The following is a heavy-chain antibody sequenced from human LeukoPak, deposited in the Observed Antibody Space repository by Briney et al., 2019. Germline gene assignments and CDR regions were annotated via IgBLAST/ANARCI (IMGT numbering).Heavy chain of an antibody. V-gene: IGHV4-4*02. CDR2: IFHSGST. CDR1: GGSISSSNW. D-gene: IGHD3-10*01. J-gene: IGHJ3*02. CDR3: AKSNGYGLVDI. Sequence: NSSGTLSLTCAVSGGSISSSNWWSWVRQPPGKWLEWIGEIFHSGSTNYNPSLKSRVTISVDKSKNQFSLKLNSVTAADTAVYYCAKSNGYGLVDIWGQGTMVTVSS.